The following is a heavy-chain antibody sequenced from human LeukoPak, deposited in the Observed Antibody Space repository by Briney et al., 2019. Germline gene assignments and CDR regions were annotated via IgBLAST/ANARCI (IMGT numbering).Heavy chain of an antibody. V-gene: IGHV1-8*01. CDR2: MNPNSGNT. Sequence: ASVKVSCKASGYTFNSYDINWVRQATGQGLEWMGWMNPNSGNTGYAQEFQGRVTMTRNTSISTAYMELSSLRSEDTAVYYCAITSYSSSWHEPLDYWGQGTLVTVSS. J-gene: IGHJ4*02. CDR1: GYTFNSYD. D-gene: IGHD6-13*01. CDR3: AITSYSSSWHEPLDY.